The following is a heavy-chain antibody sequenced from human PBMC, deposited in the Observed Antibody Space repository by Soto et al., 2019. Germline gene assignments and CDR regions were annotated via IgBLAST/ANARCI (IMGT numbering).Heavy chain of an antibody. Sequence: SETLSLTCTVSGGSISSGGYYWSWIRQHPGKGLKWIGYIYYSGSTYYNPSLKSRVTISVDTSKNQFSLKLSSVTAADTAVYYCARATKGVYCSGGSCYSDTFDYWGQGTLVTVSS. CDR1: GGSISSGGYY. V-gene: IGHV4-31*03. CDR2: IYYSGST. CDR3: ARATKGVYCSGGSCYSDTFDY. J-gene: IGHJ4*02. D-gene: IGHD2-15*01.